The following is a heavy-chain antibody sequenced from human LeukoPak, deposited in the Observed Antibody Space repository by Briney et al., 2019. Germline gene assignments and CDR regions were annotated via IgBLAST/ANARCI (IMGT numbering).Heavy chain of an antibody. Sequence: GGSLRLSCVASGFSFSTQRMHWVRKAPGKGLVWVSYINIDERITGYADSVKGRFTISRDNGKNTLYLQMNSLRVEDTAIYYCASNWAYDYVVQSYWGQGTLVTVSS. D-gene: IGHD3-16*01. V-gene: IGHV3-74*01. CDR2: INIDERIT. J-gene: IGHJ4*02. CDR3: ASNWAYDYVVQSY. CDR1: GFSFSTQR.